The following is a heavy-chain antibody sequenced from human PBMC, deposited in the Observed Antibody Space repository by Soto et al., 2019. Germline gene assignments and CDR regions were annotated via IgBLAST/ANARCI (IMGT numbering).Heavy chain of an antibody. CDR2: ISGSGGST. J-gene: IGHJ1*01. CDR1: GFTFSSYA. CDR3: AKIISLTEYFQH. D-gene: IGHD3-10*01. V-gene: IGHV3-23*01. Sequence: EVQLLESGGGLVQPGGSLRLSCAASGFTFSSYAMSWVRQAPGKGLEWVSAISGSGGSTYYADSVKGRFTISRDNSKNTLYLQMNSLRAEDTAVFYCAKIISLTEYFQHWGQGTLVTVSS.